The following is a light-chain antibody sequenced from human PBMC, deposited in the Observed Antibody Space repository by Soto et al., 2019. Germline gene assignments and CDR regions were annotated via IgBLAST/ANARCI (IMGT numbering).Light chain of an antibody. CDR3: QQYSDWPLS. J-gene: IGKJ4*01. CDR2: GAS. CDR1: QSVSSN. V-gene: IGKV3-15*01. Sequence: VKTQAPATLSVSPGERATLSCRASQSVSSNLAWYQQKPGQAPRLLIYGASTRATGVPARFSGSGSGTEFTLTISSLQSEDFAVYYCQQYSDWPLSFGGGTKVDIK.